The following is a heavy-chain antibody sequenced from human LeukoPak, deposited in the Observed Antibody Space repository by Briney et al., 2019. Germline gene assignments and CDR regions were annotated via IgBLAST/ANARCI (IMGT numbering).Heavy chain of an antibody. Sequence: GRSLRLSCAAAGFIFSNYGMHWVRQAPGKRLEWVAVIWNDGSETFHADSVKGRFRIARDNSKNTLYLQMNSLRAEDTAVYFCARDMGRAWYGPPDYWGQGTLVTVSS. CDR3: ARDMGRAWYGPPDY. V-gene: IGHV3-33*01. CDR1: GFIFSNYG. J-gene: IGHJ4*02. D-gene: IGHD6-13*01. CDR2: IWNDGSET.